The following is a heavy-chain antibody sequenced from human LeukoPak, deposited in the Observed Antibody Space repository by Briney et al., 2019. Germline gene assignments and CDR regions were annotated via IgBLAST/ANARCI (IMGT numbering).Heavy chain of an antibody. CDR2: VHSSGGA. D-gene: IGHD3-22*01. CDR1: GGSISSSSHY. CDR3: ASRVHDSSGYGLYAFDI. Sequence: PSETLSLTCSVSGGSISSSSHYWSWIRQPPGQGLEWIGYVHSSGGANYNPSLNSRVTMSVDTSKDRLSLRLSSVTAADTAVYYCASRVHDSSGYGLYAFDIWGQGTMVTVSS. J-gene: IGHJ3*02. V-gene: IGHV4-61*05.